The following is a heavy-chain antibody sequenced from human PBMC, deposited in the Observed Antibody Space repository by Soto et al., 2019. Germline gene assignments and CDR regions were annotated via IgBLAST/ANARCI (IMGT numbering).Heavy chain of an antibody. CDR1: GGSISSGGYY. Sequence: SETLSLTCTVSGGSISSGGYYWSWIRQHPGKGLEWIGYIYYSGSTYYNPSLKSRVTISVDTSKNQFSLKLSSVTAADTAVYYCARFLSPQINDSSGSWLLWGQGTLVTVSS. CDR3: ARFLSPQINDSSGSWLL. D-gene: IGHD3-22*01. V-gene: IGHV4-31*03. CDR2: IYYSGST. J-gene: IGHJ4*02.